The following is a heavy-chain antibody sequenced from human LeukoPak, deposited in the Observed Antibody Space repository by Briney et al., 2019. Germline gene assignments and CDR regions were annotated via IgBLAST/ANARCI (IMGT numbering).Heavy chain of an antibody. V-gene: IGHV3-21*01. J-gene: IGHJ4*02. CDR2: ISSSSSYI. Sequence: KAGGSLRLSCAVSGFTFSSYSMNWVRQAPGKGLEWVSSISSSSSYIYYADSVKGRFTISRDNAKNSLYLQMNSLRAEDTAVYYCAREKYEVVISHRGVEIDYWGQGTLVTVSS. CDR1: GFTFSSYS. D-gene: IGHD3-22*01. CDR3: AREKYEVVISHRGVEIDY.